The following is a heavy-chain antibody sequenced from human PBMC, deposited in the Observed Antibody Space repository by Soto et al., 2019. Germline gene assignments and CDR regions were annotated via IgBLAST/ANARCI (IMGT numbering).Heavy chain of an antibody. CDR3: ARVARDYYGSGSYLDPNDY. Sequence: EVQLVESGGGLVQPGGSLTLSCAASGFTFSSYWMHWVRQAPGKGLVWVSRINSDGSSTSNEDSVKGRFTISRDNAKNTLYLQMNSLRAEDTAVYYCARVARDYYGSGSYLDPNDYLGQGTLVTVSS. D-gene: IGHD3-10*01. CDR1: GFTFSSYW. CDR2: INSDGSST. V-gene: IGHV3-74*01. J-gene: IGHJ4*02.